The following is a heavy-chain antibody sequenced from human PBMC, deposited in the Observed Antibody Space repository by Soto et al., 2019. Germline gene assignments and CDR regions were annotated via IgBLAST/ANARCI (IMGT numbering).Heavy chain of an antibody. J-gene: IGHJ6*02. Sequence: PGGSLRLSCAASGFTFSSYAMSWVRQAPGKGLEWVSAISGSGGSTYYADSVKGRFTISRDNSKNTLYLQMNSLRAEDTAVYYCAKDQVPVTRRVLNGMDVWGQGTTVTVSS. CDR2: ISGSGGST. CDR1: GFTFSSYA. V-gene: IGHV3-23*01. CDR3: AKDQVPVTRRVLNGMDV. D-gene: IGHD4-17*01.